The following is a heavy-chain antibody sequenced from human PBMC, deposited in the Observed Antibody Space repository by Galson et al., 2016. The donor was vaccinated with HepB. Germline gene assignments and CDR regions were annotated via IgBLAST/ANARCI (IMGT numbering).Heavy chain of an antibody. D-gene: IGHD5-24*01. Sequence: SLRLSCAASGFIFGNYWMSWVRQAPGKGLELVANIKEDGNEKYYLGSGKGRFTISRDSAENSVYLQMNRLRVEDTAVYYCARDSSSPTQLGMGLYDSWGQGTLVTVSS. CDR2: IKEDGNEK. J-gene: IGHJ4*02. CDR1: GFIFGNYW. V-gene: IGHV3-7*03. CDR3: ARDSSSPTQLGMGLYDS.